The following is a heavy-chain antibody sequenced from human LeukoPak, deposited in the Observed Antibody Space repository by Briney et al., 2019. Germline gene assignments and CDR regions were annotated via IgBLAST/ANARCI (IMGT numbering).Heavy chain of an antibody. CDR3: ARREMATITDY. V-gene: IGHV3-7*01. Sequence: GSLRLSCAASGFTFSSHWMSWVRQAPGEGLEWVANINQDGSEKYYVDSVEDRFTISRNNAKNSLYLQMNSLTAEDTAMYYCARREMATITDYWGQGTLVTVSS. J-gene: IGHJ4*02. CDR1: GFTFSSHW. D-gene: IGHD5-24*01. CDR2: INQDGSEK.